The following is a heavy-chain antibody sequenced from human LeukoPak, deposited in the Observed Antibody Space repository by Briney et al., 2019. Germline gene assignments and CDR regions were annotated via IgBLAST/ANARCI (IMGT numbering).Heavy chain of an antibody. CDR2: IYHSGST. V-gene: IGHV4-38-2*02. J-gene: IGHJ4*02. CDR1: GFSISSGYY. D-gene: IGHD6-19*01. Sequence: SETLSLTCTVSGFSISSGYYWGWIRQPPGKGLEWIGSIYHSGSTYYNPSLKSRVTISVDTSKNQFSLKLSSVTAADTAVYYCARDRRLGIAVAGNFDYWGQGTLVTVSS. CDR3: ARDRRLGIAVAGNFDY.